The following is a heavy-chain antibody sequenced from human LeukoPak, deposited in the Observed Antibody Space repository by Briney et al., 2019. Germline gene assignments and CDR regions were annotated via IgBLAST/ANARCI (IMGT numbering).Heavy chain of an antibody. CDR1: GYTFTSYG. V-gene: IGHV1-18*01. CDR3: ARDPPYYYGSGSYYGAYYYYMDV. CDR2: ISAYNGNT. Sequence: ASVKVSCKASGYTFTSYGISWVRQAPGQGLEWMGWISAYNGNTNYAQKLQGRVTMTTDTSTSTAYMELRSLRSDDTAVYYCARDPPYYYGSGSYYGAYYYYMDVWGKGTTVTVSS. D-gene: IGHD3-10*01. J-gene: IGHJ6*03.